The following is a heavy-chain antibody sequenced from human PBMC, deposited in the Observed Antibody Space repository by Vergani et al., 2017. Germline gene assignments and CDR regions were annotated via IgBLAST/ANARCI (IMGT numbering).Heavy chain of an antibody. J-gene: IGHJ3*02. CDR1: GFTFSKYW. V-gene: IGHV3-74*01. D-gene: IGHD3-22*01. CDR3: ARDYYDSITNPFDI. CDR2: LNFDGDGI. Sequence: EVQLVESGGGLVQPGGSLRLSCVASGFTFSKYWMHWVRQAPGKGLVWVSRLNFDGDGISYADSVKGRFTISRDNAKNSLYLQMNSLRAEDTAVYYCARDYYDSITNPFDIWGQGTMVTVSS.